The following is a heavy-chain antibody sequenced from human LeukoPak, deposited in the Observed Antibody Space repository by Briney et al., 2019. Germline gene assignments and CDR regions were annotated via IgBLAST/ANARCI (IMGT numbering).Heavy chain of an antibody. D-gene: IGHD1-26*01. Sequence: GASVKVSCKASGYTFTGYYMHWVRQAPGQGLEWMGWINPNSGGTNYAQKFQGRVTITADKSTSTAYMELSSLRSEDTAVYYCARENIVGASGGMDVWGQGTTVTVSS. CDR2: INPNSGGT. V-gene: IGHV1-2*02. CDR3: ARENIVGASGGMDV. CDR1: GYTFTGYY. J-gene: IGHJ6*02.